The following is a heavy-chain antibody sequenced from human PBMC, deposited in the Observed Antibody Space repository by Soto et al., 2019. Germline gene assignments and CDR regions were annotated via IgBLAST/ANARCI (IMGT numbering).Heavy chain of an antibody. CDR2: ISAYNGNT. CDR1: GYTFTSYG. V-gene: IGHV1-18*01. D-gene: IGHD4-17*01. J-gene: IGHJ4*02. Sequence: QVQLVQSGGEVKKPGASVKVSCKDSGYTFTSYGIRWVRQPPGQGLEWMGWISAYNGNTNSAQKLQGRVTRTTDTSTTTAYMELRRLRSDDTAVYYWARDWETTVTTQPDYWGQGTLVTVSS. CDR3: ARDWETTVTTQPDY.